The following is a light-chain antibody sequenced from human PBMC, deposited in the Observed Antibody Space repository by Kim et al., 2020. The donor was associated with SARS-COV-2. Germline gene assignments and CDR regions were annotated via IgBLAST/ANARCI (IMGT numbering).Light chain of an antibody. CDR2: AAS. V-gene: IGKV1-39*01. CDR1: QSINTY. CDR3: QQSHTAPLLT. Sequence: DIQMTQSPSSLAASVGDRVTIACRASQSINTYVNWYQQKPGEAPKLLIYAASTLQSGVPSRFSGSGSGTDFTLTISSLQPEDFAIYYCQQSHTAPLLTFGGGTKLEI. J-gene: IGKJ4*01.